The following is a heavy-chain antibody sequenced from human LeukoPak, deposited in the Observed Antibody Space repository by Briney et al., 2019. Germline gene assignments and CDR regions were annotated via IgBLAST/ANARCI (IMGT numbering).Heavy chain of an antibody. J-gene: IGHJ5*02. CDR3: ASSQRYSNWFDP. D-gene: IGHD6-25*01. CDR2: ISSSSSYI. Sequence: GGSLILSCAASGFTFSSYSMNWARPAPGKGLEWVSSISSSSSYIYYADSVKGRFTISRDNAKNSLYLQMNSLRAEDTAVYYCASSQRYSNWFDPWGQGTLVTVSS. CDR1: GFTFSSYS. V-gene: IGHV3-21*01.